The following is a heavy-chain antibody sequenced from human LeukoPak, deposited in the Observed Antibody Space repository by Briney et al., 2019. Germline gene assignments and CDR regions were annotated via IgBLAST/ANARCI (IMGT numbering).Heavy chain of an antibody. D-gene: IGHD3-3*01. J-gene: IGHJ6*03. CDR3: ARDARYYDFWSGYYTVGWGRGYYYYMDV. CDR2: IYSGGST. CDR1: GLTVSSNC. V-gene: IGHV3-53*01. Sequence: GGSLRLSCAASGLTVSSNCMSWVRQAPGKGLEWVSLIYSGGSTYYTDSVKGRFTISRDNAKNSLYLQMNSLRAEDTAVYYCARDARYYDFWSGYYTVGWGRGYYYYMDVWGKGTTVTVSS.